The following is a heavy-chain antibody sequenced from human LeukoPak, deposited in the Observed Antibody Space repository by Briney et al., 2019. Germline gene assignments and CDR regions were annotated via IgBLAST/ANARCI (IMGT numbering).Heavy chain of an antibody. CDR2: IIPIFGTA. CDR3: ARIQYYYYYMDV. CDR1: GGTFSSYA. V-gene: IGHV1-69*06. J-gene: IGHJ6*03. Sequence: SVKLSCKASGGTFSSYAISWVRQAPGQGLEWMGGIIPIFGTANYAQKFQGRVTITADKSTSTAYMELSSLRSEDTAVYYCARIQYYYYYMDVWGKGTTVTVSS.